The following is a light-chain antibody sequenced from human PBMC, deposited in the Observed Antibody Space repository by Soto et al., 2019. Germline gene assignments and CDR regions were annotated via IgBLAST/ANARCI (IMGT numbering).Light chain of an antibody. CDR3: QQYYSTPQT. CDR2: WAS. Sequence: DIVMTQSPDSLAVSLGERATINCKSSQSVLYSSNNKNYLAWYQQKPGQPPKLLIYWASTRESGVPDRFSGSGSGTDFTLTISSLQAEDVAVYVCQQYYSTPQTFGQGTKLEIK. CDR1: QSVLYSSNNKNY. J-gene: IGKJ2*01. V-gene: IGKV4-1*01.